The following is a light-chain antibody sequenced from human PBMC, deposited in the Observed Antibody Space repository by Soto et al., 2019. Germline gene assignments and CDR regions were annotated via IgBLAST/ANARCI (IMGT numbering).Light chain of an antibody. Sequence: QSVLTQPRSVSGSPGQSVTISCTGTSSDVGGYNYVSWYQQHPGKAPKLMIYEATKRPSGVSYRFSGSKSGNTASLTISGLQAEDEADYYCTSYTITSPYVFGTGTKVTVL. CDR3: TSYTITSPYV. CDR1: SSDVGGYNY. J-gene: IGLJ1*01. V-gene: IGLV2-14*01. CDR2: EAT.